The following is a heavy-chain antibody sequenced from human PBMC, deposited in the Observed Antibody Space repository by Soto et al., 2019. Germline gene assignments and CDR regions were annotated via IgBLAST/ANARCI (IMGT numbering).Heavy chain of an antibody. Sequence: SETLSLTCTVSGGSISSSYWSWIRQPPGKGLEWIGYIYYGGTTNYNPSLKSRVTVSVETSKNQYSLNLRSVTAADTAMYYCAREREYSYGYFDSWGQGIRVTVSS. V-gene: IGHV4-59*01. J-gene: IGHJ4*02. D-gene: IGHD5-18*01. CDR2: IYYGGTT. CDR1: GGSISSSY. CDR3: AREREYSYGYFDS.